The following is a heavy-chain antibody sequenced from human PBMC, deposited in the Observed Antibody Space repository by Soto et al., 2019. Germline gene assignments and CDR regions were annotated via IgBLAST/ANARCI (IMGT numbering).Heavy chain of an antibody. CDR2: ISSSSSYI. J-gene: IGHJ5*02. CDR3: ARDRLVYSSAGWCWFDP. D-gene: IGHD6-25*01. CDR1: GFTFSSYS. V-gene: IGHV3-21*01. Sequence: EVQLVESGGGMVKPGGSLRLSCAASGFTFSSYSMNWVRQAPGTGLEWVSSISSSSSYIYYADSVKSRFTISRDNAKNSLYLQMNSLRAEDTAVYYCARDRLVYSSAGWCWFDPWGQGTLVTVSS.